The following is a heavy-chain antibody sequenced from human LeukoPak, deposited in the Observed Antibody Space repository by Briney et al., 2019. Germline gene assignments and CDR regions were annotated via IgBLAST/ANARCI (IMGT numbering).Heavy chain of an antibody. CDR3: ARGTYGGNQQTQGTYYFDY. CDR1: GFTFSSYE. D-gene: IGHD4-23*01. CDR2: IWYDGSNK. J-gene: IGHJ4*02. V-gene: IGHV3-33*08. Sequence: PGGSLRLSCAVSGFTFSSYEMNWVRQAPGKGLEWVAVIWYDGSNKYYADSVKGRFTISRDNSKNTLYLQMNSLRAEDTAVYYCARGTYGGNQQTQGTYYFDYWGQGTLVTVSS.